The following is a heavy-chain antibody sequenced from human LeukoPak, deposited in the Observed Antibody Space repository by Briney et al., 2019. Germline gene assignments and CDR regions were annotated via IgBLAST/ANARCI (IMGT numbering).Heavy chain of an antibody. CDR2: INPSGGST. V-gene: IGHV1-46*01. CDR1: GYTFTSYY. J-gene: IGHJ5*02. CDR3: AREEGRITMVRGPAAYNWFDP. D-gene: IGHD3-10*01. Sequence: ASVTVSCKASGYTFTSYYMHWVRQAPGQGLEWMGIINPSGGSTSYAQKFQGRVTMTRDTSTSTVYMELSSLRSEDTAVYYCAREEGRITMVRGPAAYNWFDPWGQGTLVTVSS.